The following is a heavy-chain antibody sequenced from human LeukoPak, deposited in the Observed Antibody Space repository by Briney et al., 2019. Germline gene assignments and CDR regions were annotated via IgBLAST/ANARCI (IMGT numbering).Heavy chain of an antibody. CDR3: ARVTVTDAFDI. D-gene: IGHD5-18*01. CDR2: IYDSGST. Sequence: SETLSLTCTVSGGSIRSSYYYWGWIRQPPGKGLEWIGSIYDSGSTYYNPSLKSRVTISVDTSKNQFSLKLNSVTAADTAVYYCARVTVTDAFDIWGQGTMVTVSS. CDR1: GGSIRSSYYY. J-gene: IGHJ3*02. V-gene: IGHV4-39*01.